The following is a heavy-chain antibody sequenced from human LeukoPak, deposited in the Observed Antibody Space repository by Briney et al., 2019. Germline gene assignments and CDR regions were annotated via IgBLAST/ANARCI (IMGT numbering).Heavy chain of an antibody. Sequence: SQTLSLTCTVSGDSISSGAYYWSWIRQLPGKGLEWIGCIYYSGSTYSNPSLKSRVTISVDTSKNQFSLKLSSVTAADTAVYYCATDDVVVRSFDYWGQGTLVTVSS. CDR3: ATDDVVVRSFDY. CDR2: IYYSGST. CDR1: GDSISSGAYY. V-gene: IGHV4-31*03. D-gene: IGHD2-2*01. J-gene: IGHJ4*02.